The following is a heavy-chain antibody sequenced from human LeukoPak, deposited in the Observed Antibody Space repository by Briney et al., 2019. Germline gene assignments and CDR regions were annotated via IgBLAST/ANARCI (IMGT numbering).Heavy chain of an antibody. J-gene: IGHJ4*02. Sequence: SGTLSLTCAVSGGSISSSNWWSWVRQPPGKGLGWIGEIYHSGSTNYNPSLKSRVTISVDKSKNQFSLKLSSVTAADTAVYYCASWSGNSEASYYWGQGTLVTVSS. V-gene: IGHV4-4*02. CDR2: IYHSGST. CDR3: ASWSGNSEASYY. D-gene: IGHD4-23*01. CDR1: GGSISSSNW.